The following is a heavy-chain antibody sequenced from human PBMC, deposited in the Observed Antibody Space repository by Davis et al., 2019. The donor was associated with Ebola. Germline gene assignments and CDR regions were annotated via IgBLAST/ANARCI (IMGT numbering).Heavy chain of an antibody. V-gene: IGHV1-24*01. CDR1: GYTLTELS. Sequence: AASVKVSCKVSGYTLTELSMHWVRQAPGKGLEWMGGFDPEDGETIYAQKFQGRVTMTEDTSTDTAYMELSSLRSEDTAVYYCASAIKRGYSGYDSNFDYWGQGTLVTVSS. CDR3: ASAIKRGYSGYDSNFDY. J-gene: IGHJ4*02. D-gene: IGHD5-12*01. CDR2: FDPEDGET.